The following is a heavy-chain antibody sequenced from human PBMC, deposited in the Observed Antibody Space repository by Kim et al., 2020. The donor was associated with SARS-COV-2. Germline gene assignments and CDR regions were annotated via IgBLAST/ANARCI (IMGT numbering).Heavy chain of an antibody. D-gene: IGHD5-18*01. CDR3: ARDRDGYSYGSSGMDV. V-gene: IGHV3-33*01. Sequence: GGSLRLSCAASGFTFSSYGMHWVRQAPGKGLEWVAVIWYDGSNKYYEDSVKGRFTISRDNSKNTVYLQMNSLRAEDTAVYYCARDRDGYSYGSSGMDVWGQGTTVTVS. J-gene: IGHJ6*02. CDR1: GFTFSSYG. CDR2: IWYDGSNK.